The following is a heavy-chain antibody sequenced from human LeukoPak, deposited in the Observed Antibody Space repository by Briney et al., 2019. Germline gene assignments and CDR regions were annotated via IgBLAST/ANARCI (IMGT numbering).Heavy chain of an antibody. CDR3: ATSYGSGSYYGGTFDY. Sequence: SETLSLTRTVSGGSISSYYWSWIRQPPGKGLEWIGYIYYSGSTNYNPSLKSRVTISVDTSKNQFSLKLSSVTAADTAVYYCATSYGSGSYYGGTFDYWGQGTLVTVSS. J-gene: IGHJ4*02. CDR1: GGSISSYY. D-gene: IGHD3-10*01. V-gene: IGHV4-59*08. CDR2: IYYSGST.